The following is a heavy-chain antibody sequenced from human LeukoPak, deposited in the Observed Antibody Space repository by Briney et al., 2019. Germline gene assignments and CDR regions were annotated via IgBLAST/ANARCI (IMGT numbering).Heavy chain of an antibody. J-gene: IGHJ4*02. CDR1: GGSISIGSYY. V-gene: IGHV4-39*07. D-gene: IGHD6-13*01. Sequence: LESLSLTCTVSGGSISIGSYYWGWISHPPGEGLGWSGCIYYGGSTSYNPSRKSRATISVDTSKKQFSLKVSAVACAEPPMCYCARAFYSSSWYHKEDFFDYWGQGTPVTVSS. CDR3: ARAFYSSSWYHKEDFFDY. CDR2: IYYGGST.